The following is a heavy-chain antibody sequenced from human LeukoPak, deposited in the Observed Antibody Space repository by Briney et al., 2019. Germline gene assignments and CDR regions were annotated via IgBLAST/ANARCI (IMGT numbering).Heavy chain of an antibody. CDR3: ARAPTVLVGYCSSSSCQADY. CDR2: IDPSSTYI. D-gene: IGHD2-2*01. Sequence: GGSLRLSCAASGFTFRSYSMNWVRQAPGKGLEWVSAIDPSSTYIYYADSVKGRFTISRDNAENSLYLQMNSLRVEDTAVYYCARAPTVLVGYCSSSSCQADYWXQGTLVTVSS. J-gene: IGHJ4*02. V-gene: IGHV3-21*01. CDR1: GFTFRSYS.